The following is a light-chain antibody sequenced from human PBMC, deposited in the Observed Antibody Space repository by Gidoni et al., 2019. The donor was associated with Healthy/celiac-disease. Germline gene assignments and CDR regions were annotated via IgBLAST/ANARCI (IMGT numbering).Light chain of an antibody. CDR3: QQYNNWPPRT. CDR1: QSVSSN. CDR2: GAT. J-gene: IGKJ1*01. Sequence: EIVMTQSTATLSVSPGERATLSCRASQSVSSNLAWYQQKPGQAPTLLIYGATTRATGIPARFSGSGSGTEFTLTISSLQSEDFAVYYCQQYNNWPPRTFGQGTKVEIK. V-gene: IGKV3-15*01.